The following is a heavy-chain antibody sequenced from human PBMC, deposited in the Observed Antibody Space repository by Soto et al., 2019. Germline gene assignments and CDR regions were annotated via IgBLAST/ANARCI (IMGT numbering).Heavy chain of an antibody. CDR2: ISNNGITT. D-gene: IGHD4-17*01. CDR1: GFTFSSFQ. Sequence: GGSLRLSCAASGFTFSSFQMNWVRQAPGKGLEWVSYISNNGITTYYADSVKGRFTISRDNGKNSLHLQMNSLRAEDTAVYYCATTLTYWNAMDVWGQGTTVTVSS. J-gene: IGHJ6*02. V-gene: IGHV3-48*03. CDR3: ATTLTYWNAMDV.